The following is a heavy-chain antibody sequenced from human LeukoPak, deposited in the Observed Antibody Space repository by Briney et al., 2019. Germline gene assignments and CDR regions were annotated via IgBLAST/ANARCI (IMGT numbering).Heavy chain of an antibody. J-gene: IGHJ4*02. Sequence: GGSLRLSCAASGFTFSSYGMHWVRQAPGKGLEWVAVIWYDGSNKYYADSVKGRFTISRDNSKNTLYLQKNSLRAEDTAVCYCARGRTTVVSPVNYYFDYWGQGTLVTVSS. V-gene: IGHV3-33*01. CDR1: GFTFSSYG. CDR2: IWYDGSNK. D-gene: IGHD4-23*01. CDR3: ARGRTTVVSPVNYYFDY.